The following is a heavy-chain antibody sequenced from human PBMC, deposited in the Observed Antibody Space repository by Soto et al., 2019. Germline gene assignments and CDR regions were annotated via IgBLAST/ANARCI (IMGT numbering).Heavy chain of an antibody. CDR2: ISSTTNYI. Sequence: EVQLVESGGGLVKPGGSLRLSCAASGFTFTRYSMNWVRQAPGKGLEWVSSISSTTNYIYYGDSMKVRFTISRDNVKNSLYLEMNSLRAEDTAVYSCARESEDLTSNFDYWGQGTLVTVSS. CDR3: ARESEDLTSNFDY. V-gene: IGHV3-21*06. CDR1: GFTFTRYS. J-gene: IGHJ4*02.